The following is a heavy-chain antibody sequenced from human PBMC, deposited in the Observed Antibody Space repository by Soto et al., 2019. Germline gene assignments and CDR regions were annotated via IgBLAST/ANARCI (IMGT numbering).Heavy chain of an antibody. J-gene: IGHJ4*02. CDR2: ISGSGGNT. CDR1: GFSFSNYA. D-gene: IGHD3-10*01. CDR3: AKDQGSNLYYFEY. V-gene: IGHV3-23*01. Sequence: PGGSLGLSCAASGFSFSNYAMSWVRQGPGKGLEWVSISGSGGNTYYADSVKGRFTISRDNSKNTLYLQMNSLRAEDTAVYYCAKDQGSNLYYFEYWGQGTLVTVSS.